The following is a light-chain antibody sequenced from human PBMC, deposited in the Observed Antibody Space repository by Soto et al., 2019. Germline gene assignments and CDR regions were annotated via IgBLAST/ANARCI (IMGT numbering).Light chain of an antibody. CDR3: QQYDSSPLFT. V-gene: IGKV3-20*01. CDR2: GAS. Sequence: EIVLTQSPGTLSLSPGERATLSCRASQSVSSSYLAWYQQKPGQAPRLLIYGASSRATGIPDRFSGSGSGTSFTLTISRLEPEDFAVYYWQQYDSSPLFTFGPGTKVDIK. J-gene: IGKJ3*01. CDR1: QSVSSSY.